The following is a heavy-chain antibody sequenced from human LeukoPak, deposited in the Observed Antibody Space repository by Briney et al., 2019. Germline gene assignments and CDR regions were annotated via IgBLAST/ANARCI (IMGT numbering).Heavy chain of an antibody. CDR2: IYTAGNT. J-gene: IGHJ4*02. CDR3: ARGQIDLLRNYFDS. D-gene: IGHD3-22*01. V-gene: IGHV3-66*01. CDR1: GFTFSSYS. Sequence: PGGSLRLSCAASGFTFSSYSMNWVRQAPGKGLEWLSIIYTAGNTVSAESVKGRFIISRDNSRNTVHLQMNSLRDDDTAVYYCARGQIDLLRNYFDSWGPGTLVAVSS.